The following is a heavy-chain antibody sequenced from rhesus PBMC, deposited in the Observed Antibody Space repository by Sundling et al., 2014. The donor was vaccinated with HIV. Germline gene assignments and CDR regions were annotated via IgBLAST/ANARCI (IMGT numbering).Heavy chain of an antibody. CDR3: AKGRVNYDC. Sequence: VHLVETGGGLVQPGGSLKLSCATSGLTFSDYGMSWVRQAPGKGLEWVSAINGGGDSTHYADSVKGRFTISRDNSKNTLSLQMNSLRTEDTAVYYCAKGRVNYDCWGQGVLVTVSS. J-gene: IGHJ4*01. CDR1: GLTFSDYG. CDR2: INGGGDST. D-gene: IGHD3-9*01. V-gene: IGHV3-103*01.